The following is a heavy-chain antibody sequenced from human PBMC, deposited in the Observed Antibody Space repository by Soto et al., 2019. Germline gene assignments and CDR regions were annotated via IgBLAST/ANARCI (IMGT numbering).Heavy chain of an antibody. CDR1: GYSFTDYH. J-gene: IGHJ6*02. CDR3: ARGDSTDCSNGVCSFFYNHDMDV. Sequence: ASVKVSCKASGYSFTDYHIHWVRQAPGQGLEWLGRINPKSGGTSTAQKFQGWVTMTTDTSISTASMELTRLTSDDTAVYYCARGDSTDCSNGVCSFFYNHDMDVWGQGTTVTVS. D-gene: IGHD2-8*01. CDR2: INPKSGGT. V-gene: IGHV1-2*04.